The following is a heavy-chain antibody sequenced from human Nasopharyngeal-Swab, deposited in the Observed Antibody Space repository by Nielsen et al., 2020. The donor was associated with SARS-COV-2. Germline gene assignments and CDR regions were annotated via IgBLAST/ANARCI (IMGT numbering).Heavy chain of an antibody. CDR1: GFTFSSYA. V-gene: IGHV3-30*04. CDR2: ISYDGSNK. CDR3: ARPYSGSYYGAFDI. D-gene: IGHD1-26*01. J-gene: IGHJ3*02. Sequence: GESLKISCAASGFTFSSYAMHWVRQAPGKGLEWVAVISYDGSNKYYADSVKGRLTISRDNSKNTLYLQMNSLRAEDTAVYYCARPYSGSYYGAFDIWGQGTMVTVSS.